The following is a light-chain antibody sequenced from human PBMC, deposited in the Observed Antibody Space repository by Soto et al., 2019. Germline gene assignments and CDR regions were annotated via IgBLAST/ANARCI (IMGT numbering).Light chain of an antibody. CDR2: VAS. J-gene: IGKJ4*01. Sequence: EIVMTQSPVTLSVSPGDRATLSCRAIQSVNSNLAWYQHKPGQTPKLLIYVASTRATGIPARFSGSGSGTEFTLTLSSLQSEDFAVYYCQQYNVWPLTFGGGTKVEFK. V-gene: IGKV3-15*01. CDR1: QSVNSN. CDR3: QQYNVWPLT.